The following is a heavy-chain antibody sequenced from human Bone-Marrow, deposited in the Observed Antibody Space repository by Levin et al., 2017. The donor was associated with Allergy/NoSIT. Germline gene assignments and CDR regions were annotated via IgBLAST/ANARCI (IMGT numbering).Heavy chain of an antibody. D-gene: IGHD2-2*01. V-gene: IGHV3-23*01. CDR2: ISDSGLST. CDR3: AKDKHASHQGWSDP. Sequence: LSLTCEASGFPFGTSAMTWVRHTPGKGLEWVSAISDSGLSTYYADSVKGRFTISRDNSKSTLYLQMNSLTAEDTAMYYCAKDKHASHQGWSDPWGQGTVVTVSS. J-gene: IGHJ5*02. CDR1: GFPFGTSA.